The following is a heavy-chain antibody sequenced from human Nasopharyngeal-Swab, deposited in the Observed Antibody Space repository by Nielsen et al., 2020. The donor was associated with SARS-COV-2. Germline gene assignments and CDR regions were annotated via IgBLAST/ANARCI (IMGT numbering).Heavy chain of an antibody. V-gene: IGHV4-59*01. D-gene: IGHD1-26*01. J-gene: IGHJ4*02. CDR2: IYYSGST. Sequence: GSLRLSCTVSGGSISNSYWSWIRQPPGKGLEWIGYIYYSGSTNYNPSLKGRVTISVDTSKNKFSLKLSSVTAADTAVYYCARAGKPKPRLPILYSGSYHDKKYSFDYFDDWGQGTPVTVSS. CDR3: ARAGKPKPRLPILYSGSYHDKKYSFDYFDD. CDR1: GGSISNSY.